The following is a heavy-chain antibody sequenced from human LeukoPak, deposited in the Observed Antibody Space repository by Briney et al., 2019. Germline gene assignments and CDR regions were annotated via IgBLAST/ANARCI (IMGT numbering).Heavy chain of an antibody. J-gene: IGHJ4*02. CDR3: AMSIAAAGKEIYFDY. V-gene: IGHV1-69*04. Sequence: SVKVSCKASGGTFSSYAISWARQAPGQGLEWMGRIIPILGIANYAQKFQGRVTTTADKSTSTAYMELSSLRSEDTAVYYCAMSIAAAGKEIYFDYWGQGTLVTVSS. D-gene: IGHD6-13*01. CDR1: GGTFSSYA. CDR2: IIPILGIA.